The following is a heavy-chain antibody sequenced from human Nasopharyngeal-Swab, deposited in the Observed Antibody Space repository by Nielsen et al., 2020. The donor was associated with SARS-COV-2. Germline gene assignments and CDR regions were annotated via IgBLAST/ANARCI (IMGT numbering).Heavy chain of an antibody. D-gene: IGHD4-17*01. Sequence: GESLKISCAASGFTFSSYAMSWVRQAPGKGLEWVSAISGSGGSTYYADSVKGRFTISRDNSKNTLYLQMNSLRAEDTAVYYCARDGYGDYGAFDYWGQGTLVTVSS. V-gene: IGHV3-23*01. CDR3: ARDGYGDYGAFDY. CDR1: GFTFSSYA. CDR2: ISGSGGST. J-gene: IGHJ4*02.